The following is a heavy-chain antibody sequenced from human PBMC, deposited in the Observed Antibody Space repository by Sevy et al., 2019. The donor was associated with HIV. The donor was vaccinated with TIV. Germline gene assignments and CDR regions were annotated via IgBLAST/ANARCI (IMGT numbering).Heavy chain of an antibody. D-gene: IGHD4-17*01. CDR1: GFAFSNYFA. CDR3: ARPRANYVDHYFFYAMDV. V-gene: IGHV3-30-3*01. Sequence: GGSLRLSCAASGFAFSNYFAMHWVRQAPGKGLEWVALISYDGSDKYYADSVKGRFTISRDNFKNTLNLQMNSLTTEDTAVYYCARPRANYVDHYFFYAMDVWGQGTMVTVSS. CDR2: ISYDGSDK. J-gene: IGHJ6*02.